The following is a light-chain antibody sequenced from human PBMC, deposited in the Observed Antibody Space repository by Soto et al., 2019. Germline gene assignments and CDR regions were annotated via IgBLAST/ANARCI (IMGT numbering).Light chain of an antibody. CDR2: PGS. CDR3: QQANSFPLY. J-gene: IGKJ4*01. CDR1: QGISNW. V-gene: IGKV1-12*01. Sequence: DIQMTQSPSSVSASVGDRVSITCRASQGISNWLAWYQQKPGRAPKLLIYPGSSLHSGVPSMFSGTGSGTDFTLTISSLQPEDVATYYCQQANSFPLYFGGGTKVEIK.